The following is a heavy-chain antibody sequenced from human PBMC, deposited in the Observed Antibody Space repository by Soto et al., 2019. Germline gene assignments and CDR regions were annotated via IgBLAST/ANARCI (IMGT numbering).Heavy chain of an antibody. CDR2: IIPIFGTA. J-gene: IGHJ4*02. D-gene: IGHD4-17*01. CDR1: GGTFSSYA. Sequence: GASVKVSCKASGGTFSSYAISWVRQAPGQGLEWMGGIIPIFGTANYAQKFQGRVTMTADASTSTAYMELSSLRSEDTAVYYCAREGYGDTRIDYWGQGTLVTVSS. CDR3: AREGYGDTRIDY. V-gene: IGHV1-69*13.